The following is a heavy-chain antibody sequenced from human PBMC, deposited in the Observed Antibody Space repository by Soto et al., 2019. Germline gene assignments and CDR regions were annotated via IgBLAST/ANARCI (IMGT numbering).Heavy chain of an antibody. CDR1: GYTFTGYY. CDR3: AREGGGGTAMDVTSAAANNWFDP. Sequence: ASVKVSCKASGYTFTGYYMHWVRQAPGQGLEWMGWINPNSGGTNYAQKFQGWVTMTRDTSISTAYMELSRLRSDDTAVYYCAREGGGGTAMDVTSAAANNWFDPWGQGTLVTVSS. CDR2: INPNSGGT. V-gene: IGHV1-2*04. D-gene: IGHD5-18*01. J-gene: IGHJ5*02.